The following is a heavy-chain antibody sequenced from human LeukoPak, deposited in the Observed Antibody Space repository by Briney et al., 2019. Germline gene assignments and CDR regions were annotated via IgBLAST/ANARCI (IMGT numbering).Heavy chain of an antibody. Sequence: SETLSLTCSVSGGSISSKFWTWVRQPPGKGLELIGHISTSGDTYYNPSLNSRVSISLGASNNQCSLSLSSVTAADAAVYYCATSRITGELDYWGLGTLVTVYS. J-gene: IGHJ4*02. V-gene: IGHV4-4*09. CDR3: ATSRITGELDY. D-gene: IGHD2-8*02. CDR1: GGSISSKF. CDR2: ISTSGDT.